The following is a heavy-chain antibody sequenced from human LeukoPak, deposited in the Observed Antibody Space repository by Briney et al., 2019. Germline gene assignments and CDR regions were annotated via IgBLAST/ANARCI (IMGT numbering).Heavy chain of an antibody. CDR2: INPRGGAT. CDR3: ARLAAPGTSSDY. J-gene: IGHJ4*02. D-gene: IGHD6-13*01. CDR1: GYTFFTAYH. Sequence: ASVTISCKASGYTFFTAYHMHWVRQAPGQGLEWMGVINPRGGATTYAQKFKGRFTMTTDTSTSTVYMQLSSLRSEDTAVYYCARLAAPGTSSDYWGQGTLVTVSS. V-gene: IGHV1-46*01.